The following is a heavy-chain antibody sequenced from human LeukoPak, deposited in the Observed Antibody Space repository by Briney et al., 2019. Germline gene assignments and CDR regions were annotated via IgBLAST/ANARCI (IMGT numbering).Heavy chain of an antibody. CDR3: ARGWQSFDY. CDR2: ITSSSSYI. CDR1: GFTFSSYT. V-gene: IGHV3-21*01. J-gene: IGHJ4*02. D-gene: IGHD6-13*01. Sequence: GGSLRLSCAASGFTFSSYTMNWVRQAPGKGLEWVSSITSSSSYIYYADSVMGRFTISRDNANNSLYLQMNSLRAEDTAVYYCARGWQSFDYWGQGTLVTVSS.